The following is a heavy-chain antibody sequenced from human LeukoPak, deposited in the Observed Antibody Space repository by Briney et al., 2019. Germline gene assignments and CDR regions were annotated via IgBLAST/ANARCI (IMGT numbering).Heavy chain of an antibody. D-gene: IGHD3-10*01. CDR3: ARLIRRGSGSYIRQAPFDY. CDR2: INHSGST. V-gene: IGHV4-34*01. CDR1: GGSFSGYY. J-gene: IGHJ4*02. Sequence: PSETLSLTCAVYGGSFSGYYWSWIRQPPGKGLEWIGEINHSGSTNYNPSLKSRVTISVDTSKNQFSLKLSSVTAADTAVYYCARLIRRGSGSYIRQAPFDYWGQGTLVTVSS.